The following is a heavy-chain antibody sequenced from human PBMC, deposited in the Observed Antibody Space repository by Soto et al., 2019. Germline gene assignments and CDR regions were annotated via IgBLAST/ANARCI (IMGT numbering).Heavy chain of an antibody. V-gene: IGHV1-69*02. J-gene: IGHJ4*02. CDR2: IIPILGIA. Sequence: SVKVSCKASGGTFSSYTISWVRQAPGQGLEWMGRIIPILGIANYAQKFQGRVTITRDTSASTAYMELSSLRSEDTAVYYCARGGDYLYWCQGTLVTGFS. D-gene: IGHD4-17*01. CDR3: ARGGDYLY. CDR1: GGTFSSYT.